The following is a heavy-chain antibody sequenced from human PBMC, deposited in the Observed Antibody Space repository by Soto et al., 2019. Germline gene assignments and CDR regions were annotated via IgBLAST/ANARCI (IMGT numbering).Heavy chain of an antibody. V-gene: IGHV3-33*01. Sequence: LRLSCAASGFTFSSYGMHWVRQAPDKGLEWVAVIWYDGSNKYYADSVKGRFTISRDNSKNTLYLQMNSLRAEDTAVYYCARDGYDFWSGYYSYYYYGMDVWGQGTTVTVSS. J-gene: IGHJ6*02. CDR1: GFTFSSYG. CDR2: IWYDGSNK. CDR3: ARDGYDFWSGYYSYYYYGMDV. D-gene: IGHD3-3*01.